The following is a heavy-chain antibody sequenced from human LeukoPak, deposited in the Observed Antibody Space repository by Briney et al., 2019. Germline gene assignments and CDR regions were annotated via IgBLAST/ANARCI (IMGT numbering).Heavy chain of an antibody. CDR1: GFTFSSYA. V-gene: IGHV3-30*04. D-gene: IGHD6-13*01. CDR2: ISYDGSNK. Sequence: GGSLRLSCAASGFTFSSYAMHWVRQAPGKGLEWVTIISYDGSNKYYADSVKGRFTISRDNSKNTLYLQMNSLRTEDTAVYYCARGDKQLVFDRNKGGFDPWGQGTLVTVSS. J-gene: IGHJ5*02. CDR3: ARGDKQLVFDRNKGGFDP.